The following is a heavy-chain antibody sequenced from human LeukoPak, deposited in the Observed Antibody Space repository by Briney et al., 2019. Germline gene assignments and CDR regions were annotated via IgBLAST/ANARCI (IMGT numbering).Heavy chain of an antibody. CDR3: ARLDAFGYSSGWYLSYFDY. V-gene: IGHV4-34*01. J-gene: IGHJ4*02. CDR2: INHSGST. Sequence: SETLSLTCAVYGGSFSGYYWSWIRQPPGKGLEWIGEINHSGSTNYNPSLKSRVTISVDTSKNQFSLKLSSVTAADTAVYYCARLDAFGYSSGWYLSYFDYWGQGTLVTVSS. D-gene: IGHD6-19*01. CDR1: GGSFSGYY.